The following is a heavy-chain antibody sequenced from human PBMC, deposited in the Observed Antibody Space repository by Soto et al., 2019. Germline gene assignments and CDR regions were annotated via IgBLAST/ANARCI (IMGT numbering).Heavy chain of an antibody. Sequence: QVQLQESGPGLVKPSETLSLTCTVSGDSNSNYYWSWIWQSPDKALEWIGYISYSGGTSYNPSLKSRLTISVGTSKNQFSLKLSSVTAADAAVYYCARGSGSYFDFWGRGTLVTVSS. V-gene: IGHV4-59*01. CDR2: ISYSGGT. CDR1: GDSNSNYY. J-gene: IGHJ4*02. D-gene: IGHD1-26*01. CDR3: ARGSGSYFDF.